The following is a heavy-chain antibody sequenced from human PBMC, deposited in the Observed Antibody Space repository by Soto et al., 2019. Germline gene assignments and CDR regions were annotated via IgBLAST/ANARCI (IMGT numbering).Heavy chain of an antibody. J-gene: IGHJ4*02. V-gene: IGHV4-30-4*01. D-gene: IGHD6-25*01. CDR2: IYYSGST. Sequence: PSETLSLTCTVSGGSISSGDYYWSWIRQPPGKGLEWIGYIYYSGSTYYNPSLKSRVTISVDTSKNQFSLKLSSVTAADTAVYYCARGRDGYKYCPHWGQGTLVIVSS. CDR1: GGSISSGDYY. CDR3: ARGRDGYKYCPH.